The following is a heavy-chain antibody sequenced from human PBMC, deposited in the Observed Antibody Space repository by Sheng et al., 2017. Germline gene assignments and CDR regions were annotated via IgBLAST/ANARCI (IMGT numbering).Heavy chain of an antibody. D-gene: IGHD6-13*01. CDR3: ARRAAAGTRETDY. CDR2: IYHSGST. Sequence: QVQLQESGPGLVKPSETLSLTCTVSGYSISSGYYWGWIRQPPGKGLEWIGSIYHSGSTYYNPSLKSRVTISVDTSKNQFSLKLSSVTAADTAVYYCARRAAAGTRETDYWGQGNAGHRLL. J-gene: IGHJ4*02. V-gene: IGHV4-38-2*02. CDR1: GYSISSGYY.